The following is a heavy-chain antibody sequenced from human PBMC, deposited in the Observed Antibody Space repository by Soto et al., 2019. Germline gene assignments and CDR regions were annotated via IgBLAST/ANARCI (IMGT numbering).Heavy chain of an antibody. D-gene: IGHD3-10*01. CDR2: ISYDGSNK. V-gene: IGHV3-30*18. Sequence: VQLLESGGGLVQPGGSLRLSCAASGFTFSSYAMTWVRQAPGKGLEWVAVISYDGSNKYYADSVKGRFTISRDNSKNTLYLQMNSLRAEDTAVYYCAKDLRYYYGSGSYYNGYYYGMDVWGQGTTVTVSS. J-gene: IGHJ6*02. CDR3: AKDLRYYYGSGSYYNGYYYGMDV. CDR1: GFTFSSYA.